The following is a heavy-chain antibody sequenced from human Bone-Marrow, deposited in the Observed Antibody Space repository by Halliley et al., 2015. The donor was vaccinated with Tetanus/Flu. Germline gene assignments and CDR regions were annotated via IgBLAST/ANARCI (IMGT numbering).Heavy chain of an antibody. V-gene: IGHV4-4*02. J-gene: IGHJ4*02. D-gene: IGHD3-3*01. CDR3: VANGYYSLDY. CDR2: FYQPGGP. Sequence: KGLEGIGEFYQPGGPNYGPSLKSRVPISVDKSKNPFSLRLPSVTAADTAMYYCVANGYYSLDYWGQGTLVSVSS.